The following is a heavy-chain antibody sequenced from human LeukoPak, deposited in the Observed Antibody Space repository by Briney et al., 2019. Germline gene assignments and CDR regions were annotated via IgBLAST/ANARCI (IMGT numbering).Heavy chain of an antibody. CDR1: GDTFTSYA. V-gene: IGHV1-69*05. J-gene: IGHJ4*02. CDR2: IIPIIGTT. D-gene: IGHD6-13*01. CDR3: ARVRAAADTWLDY. Sequence: SVKVSCKASGDTFTSYAISWVRQAPGQGLEWMGRIIPIIGTTNYAQKFQGRVTITTDESTSTAYMELSRLRSADPAGSYRARVRAAADTWLDYWGQGTLVTVSS.